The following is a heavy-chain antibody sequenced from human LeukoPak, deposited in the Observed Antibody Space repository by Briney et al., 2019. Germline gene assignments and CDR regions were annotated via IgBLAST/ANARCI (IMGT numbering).Heavy chain of an antibody. CDR3: ARDSGLVGYGYHFDY. Sequence: SQTLSLTCTVSGGSISSGSYYWSWIRQPAGKGLEWIGRIYTSGSTNYNPSLKSRVTISVDTSKNQFSLKLSSVTAADTAVYYCARDSGLVGYGYHFDYWGQGTLVTVSS. J-gene: IGHJ4*02. CDR1: GGSISSGSYY. D-gene: IGHD5-24*01. CDR2: IYTSGST. V-gene: IGHV4-61*02.